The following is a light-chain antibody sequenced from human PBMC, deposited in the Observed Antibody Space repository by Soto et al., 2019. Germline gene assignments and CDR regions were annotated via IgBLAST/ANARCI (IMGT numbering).Light chain of an antibody. CDR2: AAS. CDR3: QQYDSAPRT. Sequence: DIQMTQSPSSLSASVRDRVTITCRASQGISNYLAWYQQKPGKVPKLLIYAASTLQSRGPSRFSGSGSGTDFTLTISSLQPEYVATYYCQQYDSAPRTFGQGTKVEIK. CDR1: QGISNY. V-gene: IGKV1-27*01. J-gene: IGKJ1*01.